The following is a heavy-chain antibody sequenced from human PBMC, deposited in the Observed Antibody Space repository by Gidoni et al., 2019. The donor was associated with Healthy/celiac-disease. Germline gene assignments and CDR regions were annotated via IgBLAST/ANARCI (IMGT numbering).Heavy chain of an antibody. D-gene: IGHD3-10*01. CDR2: ISYDGSNK. CDR1: GFPFSSYA. V-gene: IGHV3-30-3*01. J-gene: IGHJ3*02. CDR3: ARAIPRADAFDI. Sequence: QVQLVESGGGVVQPGRALRLSCAASGFPFSSYAMHWVRQAPGKGLAWVAVISYDGSNKYYADSVKGRFTISRDNSKNTLYLQMNSLRAEDTAVYYCARAIPRADAFDIWGQGTMVTVSS.